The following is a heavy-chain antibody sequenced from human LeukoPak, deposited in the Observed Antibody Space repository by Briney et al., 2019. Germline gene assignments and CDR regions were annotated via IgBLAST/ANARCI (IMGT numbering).Heavy chain of an antibody. CDR1: GYTFTGYY. Sequence: ASVKVSCKASGYTFTGYYIHWVRQAPGQGLEWMGIINPSGGSTSYAQKFQGRVTMTRDTSTSTVYMELSSLRSEDTAVYYCARVYDSSGYYYHEGGYFDYWGQGTLVTVSS. D-gene: IGHD3-22*01. CDR2: INPSGGST. J-gene: IGHJ4*02. V-gene: IGHV1-46*01. CDR3: ARVYDSSGYYYHEGGYFDY.